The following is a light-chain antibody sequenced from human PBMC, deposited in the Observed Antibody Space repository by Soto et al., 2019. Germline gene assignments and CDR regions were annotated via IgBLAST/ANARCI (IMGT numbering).Light chain of an antibody. J-gene: IGKJ3*01. CDR2: AAS. CDR3: QQGHSMPFT. CDR1: QSITNS. Sequence: DIQITQSPSSLSASVGDRVTITCRASQSITNSLNWYQHKPGKAPTLVVYAASSLQSGVPSRFSGSGSGTDFTLTISSLQTEDFATYFCQQGHSMPFTFGPGNNVDIK. V-gene: IGKV1-39*01.